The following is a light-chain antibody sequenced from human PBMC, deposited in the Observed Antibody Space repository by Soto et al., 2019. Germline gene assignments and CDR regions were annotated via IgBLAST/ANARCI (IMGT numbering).Light chain of an antibody. CDR3: QQYDSSPWT. CDR1: QSISSSN. Sequence: EIVLTQSPGTLSLSPGERATLSCRASQSISSSNLAWYQQKPGQAPRLLIYGASTRATGIPDRFSGSGSGTDVTLTISRLEPEDFAVYYCQQYDSSPWTFGQGTKVEIK. CDR2: GAS. V-gene: IGKV3-20*01. J-gene: IGKJ1*01.